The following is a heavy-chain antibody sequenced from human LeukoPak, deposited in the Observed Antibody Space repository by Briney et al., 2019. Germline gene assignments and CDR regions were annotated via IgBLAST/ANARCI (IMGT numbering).Heavy chain of an antibody. CDR3: ARSYGGNCGN. J-gene: IGHJ4*02. Sequence: GGSLRLSCAASGFTFSSYWMTWVRQAPGKGLEWVANIKQDGSEKFYVDSVKGRFTVSRDNAENSLTLQMNSLRAEDTAVYYCARSYGGNCGNWGQGTLVTVSS. V-gene: IGHV3-7*04. D-gene: IGHD4-23*01. CDR2: IKQDGSEK. CDR1: GFTFSSYW.